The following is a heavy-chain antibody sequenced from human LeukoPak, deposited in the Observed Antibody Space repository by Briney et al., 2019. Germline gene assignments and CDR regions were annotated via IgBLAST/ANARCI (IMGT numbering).Heavy chain of an antibody. CDR2: ISSNGGGT. CDR1: GFTFNNYA. D-gene: IGHD6-13*01. CDR3: AMSSSLSRYFNY. Sequence: GGSLRLSCAASGFTFNNYAMHWVRHAPGKGLEYVSSISSNGGGTFYANSVKGRFTISRDNSKNTLYLQMGSLRAEDMAVYYCAMSSSLSRYFNYWGQGTLVTVSS. V-gene: IGHV3-64*01. J-gene: IGHJ4*02.